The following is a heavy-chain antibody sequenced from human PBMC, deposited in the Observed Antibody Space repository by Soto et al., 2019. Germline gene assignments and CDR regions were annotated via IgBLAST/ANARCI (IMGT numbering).Heavy chain of an antibody. CDR1: GGSISSNY. V-gene: IGHV4-59*01. J-gene: IGHJ4*02. CDR3: ARYRREAVAGYALDN. D-gene: IGHD6-13*01. CDR2: VYNSGST. Sequence: SETLSLTCTVSGGSISSNYWTWIRQPPGKGLEWIGYVYNSGSTNYNPSLKSRVTISEDTSKSQFSLKVNSMTAADTAVYYCARYRREAVAGYALDNWGQGILVTVSS.